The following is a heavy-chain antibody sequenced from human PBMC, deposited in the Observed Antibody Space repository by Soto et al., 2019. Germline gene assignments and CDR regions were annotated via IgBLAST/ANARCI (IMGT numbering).Heavy chain of an antibody. V-gene: IGHV4-39*01. D-gene: IGHD3-3*01. Sequence: SETLSLTCTVSGGSISISSYYWGWIRQPPGKGLEWIGSIYYSGGTYYNPSLKSRVTISVDTSKNQFSLKLSSVTAADTAVYYCARIITIFGVVKERHFDYWGQGTLVTVSS. CDR3: ARIITIFGVVKERHFDY. CDR1: GGSISISSYY. CDR2: IYYSGGT. J-gene: IGHJ4*02.